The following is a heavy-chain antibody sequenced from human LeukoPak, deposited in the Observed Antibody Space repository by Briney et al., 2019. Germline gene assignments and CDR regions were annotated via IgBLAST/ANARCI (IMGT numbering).Heavy chain of an antibody. V-gene: IGHV3-11*04. J-gene: IGHJ4*02. Sequence: GGSLRLSCAASGFTFSGYYMSWIRQAPGKGLEWVSYISSSGSTIYYADSVKGRFTISRDNSKNTLYLQMNSLRAEDTAVHYCAKDGRGGNIVVVPAAGMGYWGQGTLVTVSS. CDR1: GFTFSGYY. CDR2: ISSSGSTI. D-gene: IGHD2-2*01. CDR3: AKDGRGGNIVVVPAAGMGY.